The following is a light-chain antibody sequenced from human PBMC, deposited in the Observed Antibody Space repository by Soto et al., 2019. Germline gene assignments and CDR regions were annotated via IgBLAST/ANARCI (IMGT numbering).Light chain of an antibody. V-gene: IGKV3-15*01. CDR3: HQYNCWPPVYT. CDR2: GAS. J-gene: IGKJ2*01. CDR1: QSISSN. Sequence: VMTQSPATLSVSPGERATLSCRASQSISSNLAWYQQKPGQAPRLLVYGASTRATGIPARFSGSGSGTEFTLTISSLQSEDFAFYYCHQYNCWPPVYTFGQGTKLEIK.